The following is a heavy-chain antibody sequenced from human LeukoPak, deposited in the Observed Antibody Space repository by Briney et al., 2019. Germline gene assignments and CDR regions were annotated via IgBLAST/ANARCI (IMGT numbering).Heavy chain of an antibody. D-gene: IGHD3-9*01. CDR2: TNPDGSST. Sequence: QPGGSLRLSCAASGFTFSTYWMHWVRQGPGKGLVWVSRTNPDGSSTSYADSVKGRFTTSRDNAKNSLSLQLNSLRVEDTAVYYCARGHYDVLAASYKWTPDYWGQGTLVTVSS. J-gene: IGHJ4*02. CDR1: GFTFSTYW. V-gene: IGHV3-74*01. CDR3: ARGHYDVLAASYKWTPDY.